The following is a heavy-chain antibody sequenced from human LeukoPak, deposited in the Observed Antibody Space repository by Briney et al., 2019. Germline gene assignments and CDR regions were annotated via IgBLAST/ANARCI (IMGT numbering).Heavy chain of an antibody. CDR3: AREPDSSGDAFDI. Sequence: ASVKVSCKASGYTFTSYYIHWVRQAPGQGLEWMGWISAYNGNTNYAQKLQGRVTMTTDTSTSTAYMELRSQRSEDTAVYYCAREPDSSGDAFDIWGQGTMVTVSS. J-gene: IGHJ3*02. CDR2: ISAYNGNT. CDR1: GYTFTSYY. V-gene: IGHV1-18*04. D-gene: IGHD3-22*01.